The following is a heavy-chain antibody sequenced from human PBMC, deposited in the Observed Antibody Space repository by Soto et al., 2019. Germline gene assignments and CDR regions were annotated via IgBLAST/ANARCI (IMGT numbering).Heavy chain of an antibody. D-gene: IGHD3-10*01. V-gene: IGHV4-31*03. CDR1: GGSISSGGYY. CDR3: AREVFLSITMVRGVNWFDP. Sequence: SETLSLTCTVSGGSISSGGYYWSWIRQHPGKGLEWIGYIYYSGSTYYNPSLKSRVTISVDTSKNQFSLKLSSVTAADTAVYYCAREVFLSITMVRGVNWFDPWGQGTLVTVSS. CDR2: IYYSGST. J-gene: IGHJ5*02.